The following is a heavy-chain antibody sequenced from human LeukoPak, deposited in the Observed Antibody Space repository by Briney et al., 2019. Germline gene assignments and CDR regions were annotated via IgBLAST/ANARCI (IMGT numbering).Heavy chain of an antibody. D-gene: IGHD2-21*02. CDR1: GYTFTGYY. V-gene: IGHV1-2*02. Sequence: ASVKVSCKASGYTFTGYYIQWVRQAPGQGLEWMGWINPHSGGTNYAQEFQGRVTMTRDTSISTAYMELSSLRPDDTAAYSCARGVTARGFYYYMDIWGNGTTVTISS. J-gene: IGHJ6*03. CDR2: INPHSGGT. CDR3: ARGVTARGFYYYMDI.